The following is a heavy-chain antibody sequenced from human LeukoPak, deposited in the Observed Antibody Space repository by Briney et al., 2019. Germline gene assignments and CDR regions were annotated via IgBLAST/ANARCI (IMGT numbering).Heavy chain of an antibody. J-gene: IGHJ3*02. V-gene: IGHV3-21*06. Sequence: GGSLRLSCAVSGFTFSAFSMNWVRQAPGKGLEWRSSIISSRRYINYEDSVKGRLNISRDNAKNSVFLQMNSLRAEDTAVYYCAKVLIADSYYDSTGAHDGFDMWGQGTMVTVSS. CDR3: AKVLIADSYYDSTGAHDGFDM. CDR1: GFTFSAFS. CDR2: IISSRRYI. D-gene: IGHD3-22*01.